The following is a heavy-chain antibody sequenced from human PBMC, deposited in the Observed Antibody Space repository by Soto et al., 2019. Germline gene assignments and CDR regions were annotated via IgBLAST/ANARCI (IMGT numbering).Heavy chain of an antibody. V-gene: IGHV1-18*01. D-gene: IGHD6-19*01. Sequence: QVQLVQSGAEVKKPGASVKVSCKASGYTFTSNGISWTRQAPGQGLEWMGWTSAYNGHTNHAQKLQGRVTMTTDTSTRTASMAMRSLRSDDTAVYYCARVTWRVPDYWVQGTLVTVSS. CDR1: GYTFTSNG. J-gene: IGHJ4*02. CDR2: TSAYNGHT. CDR3: ARVTWRVPDY.